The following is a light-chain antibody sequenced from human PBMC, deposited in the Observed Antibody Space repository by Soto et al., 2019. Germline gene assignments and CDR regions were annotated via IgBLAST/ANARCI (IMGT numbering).Light chain of an antibody. CDR2: EVT. V-gene: IGLV2-23*02. CDR3: CSYAGSNTWV. Sequence: QSVLTQPASVSGSPGQSITISCTGTSSDVGSYNLVSWYQQHPGKAPKLMIFEVTKRPSGVSNRFSGSKSGNTASLTISGLQAEEESDDYCCSYAGSNTWVFGGGTQLTV. J-gene: IGLJ3*02. CDR1: SSDVGSYNL.